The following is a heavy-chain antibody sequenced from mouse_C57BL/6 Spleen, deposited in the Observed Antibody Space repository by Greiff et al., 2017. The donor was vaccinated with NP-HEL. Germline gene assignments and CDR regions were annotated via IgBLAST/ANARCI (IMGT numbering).Heavy chain of an antibody. D-gene: IGHD2-3*01. CDR2: IYPGDGDT. J-gene: IGHJ4*01. CDR3: AKGLGLLMDY. V-gene: IGHV1-80*01. Sequence: VKVVESGAELVKPGASVKISCKASGYAFSSYWMNWVKQRPGKGLEWIGQIYPGDGDTNYNGKFKGKATLTADKSSSTAYMQLSSLTSEDSAVYFCAKGLGLLMDYWGQGTSVTVSS. CDR1: GYAFSSYW.